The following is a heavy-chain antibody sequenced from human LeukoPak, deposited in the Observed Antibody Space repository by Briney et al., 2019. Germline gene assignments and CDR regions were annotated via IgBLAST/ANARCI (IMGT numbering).Heavy chain of an antibody. Sequence: SETLSLTCTVSGGSIGSYYWSWIRQPPGKGLEWIGYTSNGGSTKYSPSLESRLSISVDTSKNQISLRLNSVTAADTAVYHCARHVDWLDDWFDPWGQGTLVTVSS. D-gene: IGHD3/OR15-3a*01. CDR3: ARHVDWLDDWFDP. CDR1: GGSIGSYY. J-gene: IGHJ5*02. CDR2: TSNGGST. V-gene: IGHV4-59*08.